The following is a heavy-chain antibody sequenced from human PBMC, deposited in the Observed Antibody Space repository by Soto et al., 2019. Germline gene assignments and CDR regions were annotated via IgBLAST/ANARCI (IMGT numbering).Heavy chain of an antibody. CDR3: ARDIYDSRGYYPY. Sequence: PGRSLGLRCAASRFIFSCYTMPWVRHAPGKGLDWVAVISSDGDKKDFADSVRGRFSISRDNAKNTLFLQMSSVRPDDSAVYYCARDIYDSRGYYPYWGQGTMVTVSS. J-gene: IGHJ4*02. D-gene: IGHD3-22*01. CDR2: ISSDGDKK. V-gene: IGHV3-30-3*01. CDR1: RFIFSCYT.